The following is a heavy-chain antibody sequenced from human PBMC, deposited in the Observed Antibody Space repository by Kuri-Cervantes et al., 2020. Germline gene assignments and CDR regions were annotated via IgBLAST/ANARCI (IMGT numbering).Heavy chain of an antibody. V-gene: IGHV4-59*12. CDR1: GGSISSYY. CDR3: ARAYSSSHWFDP. D-gene: IGHD2-21*01. J-gene: IGHJ5*02. Sequence: SETLSLTCTVSGGSISSYYWSWIRQPPGKGLEWIGYIYYSGSTDYNPSLKSRVTISVDTSKNQFSLRLTSVTAADTAVYYCARAYSSSHWFDPWGQGTLVTVSS. CDR2: IYYSGST.